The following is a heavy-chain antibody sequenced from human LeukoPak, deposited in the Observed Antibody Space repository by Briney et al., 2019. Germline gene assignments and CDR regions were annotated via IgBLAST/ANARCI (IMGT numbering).Heavy chain of an antibody. CDR2: INPNSGGT. V-gene: IGHV1-2*02. CDR1: GYTFTGYY. CDR3: APATPGTVGKYYFDY. Sequence: GASVKVSCKTSGYTFTGYYMHWVRQAPGQGLEWMGWINPNSGGTNCAQKFQGRVTMTRDTSISTAYMELSRLSSDDTGVYYCAPATPGTVGKYYFDYWGQGTLVTVSS. J-gene: IGHJ4*02. D-gene: IGHD6-13*01.